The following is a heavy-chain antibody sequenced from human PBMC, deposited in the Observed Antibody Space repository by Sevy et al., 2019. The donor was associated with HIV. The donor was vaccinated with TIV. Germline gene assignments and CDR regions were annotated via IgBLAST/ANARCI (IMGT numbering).Heavy chain of an antibody. V-gene: IGHV3-49*03. Sequence: GGSLILSCSASGFSFGEYAMSWFRHAPGKGLEWVAFIRGKAFGGTTEYAASVKGRFTISRDDSKSIAYLQMISLKTEDTAVYYCSREAGVVVVVAANQFDYWGQGTLVTVSS. J-gene: IGHJ4*02. D-gene: IGHD2-15*01. CDR1: GFSFGEYA. CDR3: SREAGVVVVVAANQFDY. CDR2: IRGKAFGGTT.